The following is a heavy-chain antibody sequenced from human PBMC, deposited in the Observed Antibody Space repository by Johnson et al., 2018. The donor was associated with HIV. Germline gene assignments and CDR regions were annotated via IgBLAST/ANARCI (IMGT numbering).Heavy chain of an antibody. Sequence: QVQLVESGGGVVPPGGSLRLSCAASGFTFSSYDMHWVRQVPGKGLEWVAFIRFDGSHKYYADSVKGRFTISRDNAKNSLYLQMNSLRAEDTALYYCARGVGVAARSRAFDIWGQGTMVTVSS. V-gene: IGHV3-30*02. D-gene: IGHD6-6*01. CDR1: GFTFSSYD. J-gene: IGHJ3*02. CDR3: ARGVGVAARSRAFDI. CDR2: IRFDGSHK.